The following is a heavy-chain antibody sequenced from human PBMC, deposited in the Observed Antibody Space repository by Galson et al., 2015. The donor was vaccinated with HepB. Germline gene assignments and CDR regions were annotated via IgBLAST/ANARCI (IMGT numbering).Heavy chain of an antibody. CDR2: IRTDGSDK. CDR1: GFNFTSYG. Sequence: SLRLSCAASGFNFTSYGMHWVRQAPGKGLEWVAVIRTDGSDKYYGDSVKGRFTISRDNSRNTLFLQMTSLRAEDTAVYYCAKGGYRTGVSTTSCLADWGQGTMVTVSS. CDR3: AKGGYRTGVSTTSCLAD. V-gene: IGHV3-33*06. D-gene: IGHD2-8*02. J-gene: IGHJ6*02.